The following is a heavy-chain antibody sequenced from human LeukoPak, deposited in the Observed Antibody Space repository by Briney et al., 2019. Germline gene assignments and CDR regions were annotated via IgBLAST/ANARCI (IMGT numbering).Heavy chain of an antibody. D-gene: IGHD1-26*01. V-gene: IGHV3-30-3*01. Sequence: HPGGSLRLSCAASGFTFSSYAMHWVRQAPGKGLEWVAVISYDGSNKYYADSVKGRFTISRDNSKNTLYLQMNSLRAEDTAVYYCARNTQGATSYFDYWGQGTLVTVSS. CDR3: ARNTQGATSYFDY. CDR2: ISYDGSNK. J-gene: IGHJ4*02. CDR1: GFTFSSYA.